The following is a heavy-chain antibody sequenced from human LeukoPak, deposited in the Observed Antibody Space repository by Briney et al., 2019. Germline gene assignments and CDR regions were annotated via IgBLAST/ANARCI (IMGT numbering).Heavy chain of an antibody. CDR3: ARDMEQDYPLEYYYGMDV. V-gene: IGHV1-18*01. D-gene: IGHD4-11*01. CDR1: GYTFTSYG. Sequence: ASVKVSCKASGYTFTSYGISWVRQAPGQGLEWMGWISAYNGNTNYAQKLQGRVTITADKSTSTAYMELSSLRSEDTAVYYCARDMEQDYPLEYYYGMDVWGQGTTVTVSS. CDR2: ISAYNGNT. J-gene: IGHJ6*02.